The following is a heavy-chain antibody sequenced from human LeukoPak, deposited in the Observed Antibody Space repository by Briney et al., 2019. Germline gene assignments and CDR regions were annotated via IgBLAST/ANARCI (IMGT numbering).Heavy chain of an antibody. J-gene: IGHJ4*02. V-gene: IGHV1-69*06. CDR3: AKTPNYYDSSGYYYAALDY. D-gene: IGHD3-22*01. CDR1: GGTFSSYA. Sequence: ASVKVSCKASGGTFSSYAISWVRQAPGRGLEWMGGIIPIFGTANYAQKFQGRVTITADKSTSTAYMELSSLRSEDTAVYYCAKTPNYYDSSGYYYAALDYWGQGTLVTVSS. CDR2: IIPIFGTA.